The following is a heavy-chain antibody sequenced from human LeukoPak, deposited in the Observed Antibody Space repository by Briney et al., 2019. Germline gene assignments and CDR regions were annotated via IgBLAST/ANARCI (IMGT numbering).Heavy chain of an antibody. Sequence: GGSLRLSCAASGFTFSSYGMHWVRQAPGKGLEWVAVISYDGSNKYYADSVKGRFTISRDNSKNTLYLQMNSLRAEDTAVYYCAKDPGSGYYDYYFDYWGQGTLVTVSS. V-gene: IGHV3-30*18. J-gene: IGHJ4*02. CDR2: ISYDGSNK. CDR3: AKDPGSGYYDYYFDY. CDR1: GFTFSSYG. D-gene: IGHD3-22*01.